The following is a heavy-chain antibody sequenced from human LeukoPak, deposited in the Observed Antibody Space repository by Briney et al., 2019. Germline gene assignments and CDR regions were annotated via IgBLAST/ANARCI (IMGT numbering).Heavy chain of an antibody. CDR1: GYTLTELS. Sequence: ASVKVSCTVSGYTLTELSMHWVRQAPGKGLEWMGGFDPEDGETIYAQKFQGGVTMTEDTSTDTAYMELSSLRTEDTAVYYCATDQYYYDSSGYPRALYAFDIWGQGTMVTVSS. V-gene: IGHV1-24*01. D-gene: IGHD3-22*01. CDR2: FDPEDGET. J-gene: IGHJ3*02. CDR3: ATDQYYYDSSGYPRALYAFDI.